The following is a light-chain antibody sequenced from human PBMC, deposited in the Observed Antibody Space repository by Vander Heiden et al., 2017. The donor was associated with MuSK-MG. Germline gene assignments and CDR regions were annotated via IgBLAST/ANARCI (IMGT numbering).Light chain of an antibody. CDR1: QSISSW. Sequence: DIQMTQSPSTLSASVGDRVTITCRASQSISSWLAWYQQKPGRAPKLLIYKASTLESGVPSRFSGCGSGTEFTLTITSLQPDDLATYHCQQYNSIPLTFGGGTKVEIK. J-gene: IGKJ4*01. CDR2: KAS. V-gene: IGKV1-5*03. CDR3: QQYNSIPLT.